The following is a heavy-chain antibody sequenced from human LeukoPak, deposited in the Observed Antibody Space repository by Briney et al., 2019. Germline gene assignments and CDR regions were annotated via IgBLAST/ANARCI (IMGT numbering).Heavy chain of an antibody. CDR2: IRTDGVTT. CDR1: WILFSHHG. Sequence: GGTLRLSFAASWILFSHHGMNWGRPAPGKGPGWVSCIRTDGVTTYYADSVKGRFIISRDNSKNTVYLQMNSLRAEDTAVYYCAELGITMIGGVWGKGTTVTISS. CDR3: AELGITMIGGV. V-gene: IGHV3-23*01. D-gene: IGHD3-10*02. J-gene: IGHJ6*04.